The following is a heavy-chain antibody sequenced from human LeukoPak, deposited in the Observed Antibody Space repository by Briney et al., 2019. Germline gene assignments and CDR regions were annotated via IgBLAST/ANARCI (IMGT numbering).Heavy chain of an antibody. CDR3: ASTNESSSWCGYYYYGMDV. V-gene: IGHV4-61*08. CDR1: GGSISSGGYS. D-gene: IGHD6-13*01. J-gene: IGHJ6*02. CDR2: IYYSGST. Sequence: SETLSLTCTVSGGSISSGGYSWSWIRQPPGKGLEWIGYIYYSGSTNYNPSLKSRVTISVDTSKNQFSLKLSSVTAADTAVYYCASTNESSSWCGYYYYGMDVWGQGTTVTVSS.